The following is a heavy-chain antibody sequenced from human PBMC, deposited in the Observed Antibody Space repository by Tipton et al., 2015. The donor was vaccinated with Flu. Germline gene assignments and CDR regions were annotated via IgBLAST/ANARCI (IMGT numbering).Heavy chain of an antibody. CDR3: ARDYGDFNWFDS. Sequence: TLSLTCAVSAYSISNGYYWGWIRQPPGKGLEWIGYIYYSGSTNSNPSLKSRVTISVDTSKNQVSLKLTSVTAADTAVYFCARDYGDFNWFDSWGQGTLVTVSS. D-gene: IGHD4-17*01. CDR2: IYYSGST. J-gene: IGHJ5*01. V-gene: IGHV4-38-2*02. CDR1: AYSISNGYY.